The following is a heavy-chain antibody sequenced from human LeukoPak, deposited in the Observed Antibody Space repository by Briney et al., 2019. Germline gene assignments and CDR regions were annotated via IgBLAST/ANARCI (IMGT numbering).Heavy chain of an antibody. Sequence: SETLSLTCAVYGGSFSGYYWSWIRQPPGKGLEWIGKINHCGSTNYSPSLKSRVTISVNTSKSQFSLKLTSVTAADTAVYYCAKGQPGGTQLPSWAPYYFNYWGQGTLVTVSS. D-gene: IGHD5-18*01. J-gene: IGHJ4*02. CDR3: AKGQPGGTQLPSWAPYYFNY. V-gene: IGHV4-34*01. CDR1: GGSFSGYY. CDR2: INHCGST.